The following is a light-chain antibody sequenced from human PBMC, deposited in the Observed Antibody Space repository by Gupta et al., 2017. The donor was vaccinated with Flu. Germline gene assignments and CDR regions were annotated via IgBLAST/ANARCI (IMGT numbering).Light chain of an antibody. V-gene: IGLV1-47*01. Sequence: SSSNIGSNTLYWYQQLPGTAPKLLIHTNIHRPSRGPGRFSGSKSGTSASLAISGLRSEDEADYYCAVWDDSLSGWVFGGGTKLTVL. CDR2: TNI. J-gene: IGLJ2*01. CDR3: AVWDDSLSGWV. CDR1: SSNIGSNT.